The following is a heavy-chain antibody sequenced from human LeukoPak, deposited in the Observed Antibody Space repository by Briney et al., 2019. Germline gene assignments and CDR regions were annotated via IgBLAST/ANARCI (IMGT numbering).Heavy chain of an antibody. CDR1: GFTFSSYG. CDR3: SSGGRSFVFNY. D-gene: IGHD2-15*01. CDR2: ISYDGSNK. Sequence: PGRSLRLSCAASGFTFSSYGMHWVRQAPGKGLEWVAVISYDGSNKYYADSVKGRFTISRDNAKNSLYLQMNSLRAEDTAMYYCSSGGRSFVFNYWGQGTLVSVSS. J-gene: IGHJ4*02. V-gene: IGHV3-30*03.